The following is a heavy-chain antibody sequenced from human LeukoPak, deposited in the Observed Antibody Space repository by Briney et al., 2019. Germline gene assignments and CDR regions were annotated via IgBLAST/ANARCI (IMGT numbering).Heavy chain of an antibody. CDR1: GFTFSSYT. J-gene: IGHJ5*02. V-gene: IGHV3-23*01. CDR3: AKAGSISWYDH. Sequence: GGSLRLSCAASGFTFSSYTMAWVRPAPGKGLEWISDIDHTGDRTYYRDSVKGQFTISRDNSKNTLYLQMNSLRVEDTATYYCAKAGSISWYDHWGQGTLVTVS. CDR2: IDHTGDRT. D-gene: IGHD6-13*01.